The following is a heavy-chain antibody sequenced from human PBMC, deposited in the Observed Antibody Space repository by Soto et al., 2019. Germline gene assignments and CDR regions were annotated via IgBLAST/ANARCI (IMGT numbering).Heavy chain of an antibody. D-gene: IGHD2-15*01. J-gene: IGHJ4*02. CDR1: GGSISSGDYY. Sequence: QGQLQESGPGLVKPSQTLSLTCTVAGGSISSGDYYWNCIRKHPGKGLEWIGYIYHRGSTKYNPSLKYRVPISVDTSKNQISLKLSSLSAADTAVYYWSRAGSGGHPVVPDYWGQGTLVTVS. V-gene: IGHV4-31*03. CDR3: SRAGSGGHPVVPDY. CDR2: IYHRGST.